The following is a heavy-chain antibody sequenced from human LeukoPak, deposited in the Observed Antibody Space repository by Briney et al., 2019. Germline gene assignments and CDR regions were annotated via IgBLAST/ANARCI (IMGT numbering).Heavy chain of an antibody. Sequence: SETLSLTCTVSGGSINSYWSWIRQPAGKGLEWIGRISGSGTITYNPALQSRLTISIDTSRNQFSLKLMSVTAADTAVYYCARDSGTTGEVKFDPWGQGILVTVSS. CDR3: ARDSGTTGEVKFDP. CDR2: ISGSGTI. CDR1: GGSINSY. J-gene: IGHJ5*02. V-gene: IGHV4-4*07. D-gene: IGHD3-10*01.